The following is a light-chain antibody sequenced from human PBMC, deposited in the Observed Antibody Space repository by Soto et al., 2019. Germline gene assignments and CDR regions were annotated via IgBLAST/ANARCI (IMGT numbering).Light chain of an antibody. J-gene: IGKJ4*01. CDR3: LDYDHLPLT. CDR2: DAS. CDR1: QDISNH. Sequence: PMTQSPSSLSASVGDRVTFTCQASQDISNHLNWYQHKPGEAPKLLIYDASTLVARVTSRFSGSGSGPHVTFAISSFQPEDVATYYCLDYDHLPLTFGGGTKVDVK. V-gene: IGKV1-33*01.